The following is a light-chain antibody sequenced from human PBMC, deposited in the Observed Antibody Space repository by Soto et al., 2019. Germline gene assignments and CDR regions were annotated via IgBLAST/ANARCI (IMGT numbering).Light chain of an antibody. CDR3: QSYDSSLSVLYV. J-gene: IGLJ1*01. V-gene: IGLV1-40*01. CDR1: NSNIGAGYD. CDR2: DNT. Sequence: QSVLTQPPSVSGAPGQRVTISCTGNNSNIGAGYDVHWYQHLPGKAPKLLIYDNTKRPSGVPDRFSGSISGTSASLAITGLQPEDEADYYCQSYDSSLSVLYVFGTGTKLTVL.